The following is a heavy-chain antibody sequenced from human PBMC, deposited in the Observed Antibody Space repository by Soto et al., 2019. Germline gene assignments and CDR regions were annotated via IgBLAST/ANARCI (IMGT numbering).Heavy chain of an antibody. V-gene: IGHV4-38-2*01. CDR3: ARLRQLGELDY. CDR1: GSSITSDYD. D-gene: IGHD1-1*01. CDR2: IYHSGST. J-gene: IGHJ4*02. Sequence: PSETLCLTCAVSGSSITSDYDWGWIRQPPGKGLEWIGSIYHSGSTYYNPSLKSRVTISVDTSKNRFSLKMSSVTAADTAVYYCARLRQLGELDYWGQGTLVTVSS.